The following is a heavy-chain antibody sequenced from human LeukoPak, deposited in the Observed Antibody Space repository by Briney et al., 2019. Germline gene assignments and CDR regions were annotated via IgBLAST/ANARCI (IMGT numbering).Heavy chain of an antibody. V-gene: IGHV3-23*01. J-gene: IGHJ6*02. CDR1: GFTFSSHA. CDR2: ISGSGGST. CDR3: AKALRYSSGPYYYGMDV. D-gene: IGHD6-19*01. Sequence: GGSLRLSCAASGFTFSSHAMSWVRHAPGKGLGWVSPISGSGGSTYYADTVKGRFTISRDYSKNTLYLQMNSLRAEDTAVYYCAKALRYSSGPYYYGMDVWGQGTTVTVSS.